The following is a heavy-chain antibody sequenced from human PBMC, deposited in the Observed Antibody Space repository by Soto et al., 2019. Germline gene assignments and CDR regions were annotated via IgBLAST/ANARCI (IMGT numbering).Heavy chain of an antibody. J-gene: IGHJ5*02. CDR1: GYALTVYG. CDR2: ISLYSDGT. V-gene: IGHV1-18*01. Sequence: ASLNVSRKTSGYALTVYGVAWVRHAPGQPLEWLGWISLYSDGTNYAQKFQGRVSMTTATSTTTAYMELRSLRSDDTAVYYCARVHPGADAWFGTCGQGTLVTVSS. CDR3: ARVHPGADAWFGT.